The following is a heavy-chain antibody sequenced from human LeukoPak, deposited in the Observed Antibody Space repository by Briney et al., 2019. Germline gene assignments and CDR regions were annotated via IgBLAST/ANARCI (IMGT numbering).Heavy chain of an antibody. J-gene: IGHJ4*02. V-gene: IGHV3-30-3*01. Sequence: PGGSLRLSCAASGLTFSSYAMHWVRQAPGKGLEWVAVISYDGSNKYYADSVKGRFTISRDNAKNSLYLQMNSLRDDDTAVYYCARAGGQDSWGQGTLVTVSS. CDR1: GLTFSSYA. CDR3: ARAGGQDS. D-gene: IGHD3-16*01. CDR2: ISYDGSNK.